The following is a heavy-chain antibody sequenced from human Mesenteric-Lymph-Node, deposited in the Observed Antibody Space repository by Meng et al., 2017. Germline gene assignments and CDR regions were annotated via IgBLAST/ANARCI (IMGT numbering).Heavy chain of an antibody. V-gene: IGHV3-33*01. CDR2: IWYDGSNK. CDR1: GFTFSSYG. CDR3: ARDRETATIFVH. Sequence: GESLKISCAASGFTFSSYGMHWVRQAPGKGLEWVAVIWYDGSNKYYADSVKGRFTISRDNAKNSLYLQMNSLRAEDTAVYYCARDRETATIFVHWGQGTLVTVSS. J-gene: IGHJ4*02. D-gene: IGHD5-12*01.